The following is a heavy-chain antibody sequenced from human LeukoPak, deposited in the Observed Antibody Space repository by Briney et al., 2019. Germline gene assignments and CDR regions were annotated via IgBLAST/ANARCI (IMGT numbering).Heavy chain of an antibody. V-gene: IGHV3-30*18. D-gene: IGHD3-16*02. CDR3: ANEDYGSGSYRPPPA. J-gene: IGHJ4*02. Sequence: GGSLRLSCAASGFTFSSYGMHWVRQAPGKGLEWVAVISYDGSNKYYADSVKGRFTISRDNSKNTLYLQMNSLRAEDTAVYYCANEDYGSGSYRPPPAWGQGTLVTVSS. CDR2: ISYDGSNK. CDR1: GFTFSSYG.